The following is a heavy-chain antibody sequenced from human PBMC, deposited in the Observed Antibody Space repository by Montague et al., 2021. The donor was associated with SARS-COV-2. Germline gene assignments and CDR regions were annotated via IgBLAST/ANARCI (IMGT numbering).Heavy chain of an antibody. CDR2: INHSGST. CDR1: GGSFSGYY. J-gene: IGHJ6*02. V-gene: IGHV4-34*01. CDR3: ARGPVDDNCSGGSCYSRYYYGMDV. Sequence: SETLSLTCAVYGGSFSGYYWSWIRQPPGKGLEWIGEINHSGSTNYNPSLKSRVTISVGTSKNQFSLKLSSVTAADTAVYYCARGPVDDNCSGGSCYSRYYYGMDVWGQGTTVTVSS. D-gene: IGHD2-15*01.